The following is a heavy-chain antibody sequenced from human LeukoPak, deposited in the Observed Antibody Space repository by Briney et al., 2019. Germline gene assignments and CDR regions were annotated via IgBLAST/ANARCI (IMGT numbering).Heavy chain of an antibody. D-gene: IGHD4-11*01. J-gene: IGHJ4*02. Sequence: GGSLRLSWAASGFTFSMYTMKWVRQAPGTGLEWVSGISRGSSRSTYHAESVKGRFTISRDNSKNTLFLQMNSLRAEDTAVYYCGKDSRPSVTTFRSRWTDSWGQGTLVTVSS. CDR3: GKDSRPSVTTFRSRWTDS. CDR2: ISRGSSRST. CDR1: GFTFSMYT. V-gene: IGHV3-23*01.